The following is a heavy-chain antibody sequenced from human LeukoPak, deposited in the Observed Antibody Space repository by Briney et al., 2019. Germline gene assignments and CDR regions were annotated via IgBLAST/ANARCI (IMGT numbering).Heavy chain of an antibody. V-gene: IGHV1-69*13. Sequence: SVKVSCKASRGTFSNYAISWVRQAPGQGLEWMGGIIPIFGTANYAQKLQGRVTITADESTSTAYMELSSLRSEDTAVYYCARSEYYYGSGSKRHKGGWFDPWGQGILVTVSS. D-gene: IGHD3-10*01. CDR2: IIPIFGTA. J-gene: IGHJ5*02. CDR1: RGTFSNYA. CDR3: ARSEYYYGSGSKRHKGGWFDP.